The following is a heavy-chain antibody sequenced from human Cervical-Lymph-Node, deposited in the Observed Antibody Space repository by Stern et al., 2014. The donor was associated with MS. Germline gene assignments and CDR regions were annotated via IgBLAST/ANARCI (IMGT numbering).Heavy chain of an antibody. CDR1: GYSFTSYT. Sequence: QVQLVESGAEVKEPGASVKVSCKASGYSFTSYTMNWVRQAPGQRPEWMGGVTTADGDTQYSQQFQGRLTLTSDTSATTVYIELSRLRFEDTAVYYCTRDLSGFDAFDLWGQGTLVTVSS. CDR2: VTTADGDT. V-gene: IGHV1-3*04. D-gene: IGHD3-10*01. CDR3: TRDLSGFDAFDL. J-gene: IGHJ3*01.